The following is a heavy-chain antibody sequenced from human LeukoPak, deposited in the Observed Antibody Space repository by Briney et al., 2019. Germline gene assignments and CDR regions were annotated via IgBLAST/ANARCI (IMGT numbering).Heavy chain of an antibody. D-gene: IGHD3-16*02. V-gene: IGHV4-61*02. J-gene: IGHJ4*02. CDR3: ARGLGDLSLYVY. CDR2: IYTSGST. Sequence: SETLSLTCTVSGGSISSGSYYWSWIRQPAGKGLEWIGRIYTSGSTNYNPSLKSRVTISVDTSKTQFSLKLSSVTAADTAVYYCARGLGDLSLYVYWGQGTLVTVSS. CDR1: GGSISSGSYY.